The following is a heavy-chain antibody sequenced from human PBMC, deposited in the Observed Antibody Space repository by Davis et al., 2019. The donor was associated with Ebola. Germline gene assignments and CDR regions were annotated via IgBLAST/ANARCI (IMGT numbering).Heavy chain of an antibody. CDR2: GSYNDINN. Sequence: PGGSLRLSCAASGFTFTSYAIHWVRQAPGKGLEWVASGSYNDINNWYADPIRGRFSVSRDNSKNTSFLQMSGLRLDDTGVYYCVRGPWTAPRTYWGQGALVTVSS. CDR3: VRGPWTAPRTY. D-gene: IGHD1-1*01. CDR1: GFTFTSYA. J-gene: IGHJ4*02. V-gene: IGHV3-30*03.